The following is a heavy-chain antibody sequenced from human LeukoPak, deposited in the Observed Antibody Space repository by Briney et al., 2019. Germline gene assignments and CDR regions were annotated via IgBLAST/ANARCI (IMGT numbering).Heavy chain of an antibody. CDR1: GGSISSGGYY. CDR2: IYHSGST. D-gene: IGHD4-17*01. V-gene: IGHV4-30-2*01. J-gene: IGHJ4*02. Sequence: SQTLSLTCTVSGGSISSGGYYWSWIRQPPGKGLEWIGYIYHSGSTYYNPSLKSRVTISVDRSKNQFSLKLSSVTAADTAVYYCARDYRRYGDYPFDYWGQGTLVTVSS. CDR3: ARDYRRYGDYPFDY.